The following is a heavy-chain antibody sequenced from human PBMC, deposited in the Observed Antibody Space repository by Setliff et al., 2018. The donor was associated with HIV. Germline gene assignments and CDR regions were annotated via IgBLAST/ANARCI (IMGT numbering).Heavy chain of an antibody. CDR1: GFTFSDVW. CDR2: ISSSGSTI. J-gene: IGHJ4*02. D-gene: IGHD6-19*01. V-gene: IGHV3-11*01. CDR3: ANMQWASSAWYSFDY. Sequence: GGSLRLSCAASGFTFSDVWMNWVRQAPGKGLEWVSYISSSGSTIYYADSVKGRFTISRDNAKNSLYLQMNSLRAEDTAVYYCANMQWASSAWYSFDYWGQGALVTVSS.